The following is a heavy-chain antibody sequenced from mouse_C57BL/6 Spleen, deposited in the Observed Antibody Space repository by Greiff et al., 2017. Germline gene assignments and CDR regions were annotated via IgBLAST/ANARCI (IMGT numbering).Heavy chain of an antibody. D-gene: IGHD2-4*01. CDR3: TRSDYDYDGNFDY. Sequence: VQRVESGAELVRPGASVTLSCKASGYTFTDYEMHWVKQTPVHGLEWIGAIDPETGGTAYNQKFKGKAILTADKSSSTAYMELRSLTSEDSAVYYCTRSDYDYDGNFDYWGQGTTLTVSS. J-gene: IGHJ2*01. V-gene: IGHV1-15*01. CDR2: IDPETGGT. CDR1: GYTFTDYE.